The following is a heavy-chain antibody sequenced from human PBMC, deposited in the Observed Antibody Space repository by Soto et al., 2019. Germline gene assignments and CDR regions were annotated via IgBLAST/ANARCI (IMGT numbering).Heavy chain of an antibody. CDR1: GGSISSGGYS. J-gene: IGHJ5*02. CDR2: ISESGST. CDR3: ARELRARFDP. V-gene: IGHV4-30-2*01. D-gene: IGHD3-3*01. Sequence: SETLSLTCAVSGGSISSGGYSWSWIRQTPGKGLEWIGYISESGSTNYNKSLKSRVTISADRSKNHVSLRVTSVTAADTAIYYCARELRARFDPWGQGILVTVSS.